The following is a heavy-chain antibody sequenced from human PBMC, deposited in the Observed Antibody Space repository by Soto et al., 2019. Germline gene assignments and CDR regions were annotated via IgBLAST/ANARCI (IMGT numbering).Heavy chain of an antibody. J-gene: IGHJ4*02. CDR1: GFTFSNYA. D-gene: IGHD3-22*01. CDR3: ANRDYYDSSGYYLYYFDY. Sequence: GGSLRLSCAASGFTFSNYAMGWVRQAPGKGLEWVSAISGSGGSTFYADSVKGRFTISRDNSKNTLYLQMNSLRAEDTAVYYCANRDYYDSSGYYLYYFDYWGQGTLVTVSS. CDR2: ISGSGGST. V-gene: IGHV3-23*01.